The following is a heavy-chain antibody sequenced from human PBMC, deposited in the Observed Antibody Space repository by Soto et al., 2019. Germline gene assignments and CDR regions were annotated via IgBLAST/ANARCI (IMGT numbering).Heavy chain of an antibody. D-gene: IGHD1-1*01. Sequence: QVQLVESGGGVVQPGRSLGLSCAASGFTFNSYAMYWVRQAPGKGLEWVTFISYDGVEKYYADSVKGRFTISRDNSKNTVYLRMNSLRVEDSAVYYCARDRAVATPAEYLENWGQGTLVIVSS. J-gene: IGHJ1*01. V-gene: IGHV3-30-3*01. CDR2: ISYDGVEK. CDR3: ARDRAVATPAEYLEN. CDR1: GFTFNSYA.